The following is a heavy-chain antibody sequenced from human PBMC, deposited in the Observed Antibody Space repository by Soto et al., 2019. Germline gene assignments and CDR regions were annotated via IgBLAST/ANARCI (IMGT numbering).Heavy chain of an antibody. CDR2: IYYSGSA. D-gene: IGHD2-15*01. CDR1: GGSISSSSYY. V-gene: IGHV4-39*01. Sequence: PSETLSLTCTVSGGSISSSSYYWGWIRQPPGKGLEWIGSIYYSGSAYYNPSLKSRVTISVDTSKNQFSLKLSSVTAADTAVYYCARHSGYCSGGSCYLRGAFDIWGQGTMVTVS. J-gene: IGHJ3*02. CDR3: ARHSGYCSGGSCYLRGAFDI.